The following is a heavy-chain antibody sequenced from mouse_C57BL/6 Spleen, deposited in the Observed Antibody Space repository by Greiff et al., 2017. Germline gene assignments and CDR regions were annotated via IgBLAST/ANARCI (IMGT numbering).Heavy chain of an antibody. Sequence: QVQLKESGPGLVQPSQSLSITCTVSGFSLTSYGVHWVRQSPGKGLEWLGVIWSGGSTDYNAAFISRLSISKDNSKSQVFFKMNSLQADDTAIYYCARRGEAYYGNHMDYWGQGTSVTVSS. CDR1: GFSLTSYG. CDR2: IWSGGST. J-gene: IGHJ4*01. CDR3: ARRGEAYYGNHMDY. V-gene: IGHV2-2*01. D-gene: IGHD2-10*01.